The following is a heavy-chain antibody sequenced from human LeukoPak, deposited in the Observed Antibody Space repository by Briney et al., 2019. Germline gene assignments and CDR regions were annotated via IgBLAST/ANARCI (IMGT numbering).Heavy chain of an antibody. D-gene: IGHD2-2*01. J-gene: IGHJ2*01. CDR2: INPNSGGT. CDR1: GYTFTGYY. V-gene: IGHV1-2*02. CDR3: ARAGDIVVVPAVRYFDL. Sequence: ASVKVSCKASGYTFTGYYMHWVRQAPGQGLEWMGWINPNSGGTNYAQKFQGRVTMTRDTSISTAYMELSRLRSDDTAVYYCARAGDIVVVPAVRYFDLWGRGTLVTVSS.